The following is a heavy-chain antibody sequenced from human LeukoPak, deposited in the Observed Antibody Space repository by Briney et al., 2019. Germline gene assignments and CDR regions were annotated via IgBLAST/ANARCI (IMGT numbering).Heavy chain of an antibody. Sequence: GGSLRLSCAASGFTFSSYAMSWVRQAPGKGLEWVSAISGSGGSTYYAASMTGVFTFSKDNSKNTLYLQMNSLRAEDTAVYCCAKDRGSSWHHGFDYWGQGTMVTVSS. CDR3: AKDRGSSWHHGFDY. V-gene: IGHV3-23*01. J-gene: IGHJ4*02. CDR1: GFTFSSYA. D-gene: IGHD6-13*01. CDR2: ISGSGGST.